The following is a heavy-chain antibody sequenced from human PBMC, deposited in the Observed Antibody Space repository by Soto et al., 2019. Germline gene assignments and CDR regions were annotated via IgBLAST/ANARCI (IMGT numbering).Heavy chain of an antibody. D-gene: IGHD2-8*01. J-gene: IGHJ4*02. V-gene: IGHV1-18*04. CDR1: GYSFTSYG. Sequence: GASVKVSCKASGYSFTSYGISWVRQAPGQGLEWMGWISAYNGDTEYAQKFRGRVTVTTDTATTTAYMELTSLRSDDTAVYFCARDRKYSKYCANECGHYFDYWGQGTLVTVSS. CDR2: ISAYNGDT. CDR3: ARDRKYSKYCANECGHYFDY.